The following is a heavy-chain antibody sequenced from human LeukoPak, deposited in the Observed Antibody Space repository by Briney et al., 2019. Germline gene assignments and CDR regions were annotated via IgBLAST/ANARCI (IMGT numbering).Heavy chain of an antibody. CDR2: INPNSGGT. J-gene: IGHJ3*02. Sequence: ASVTVSCKASGYTFTGYYMPWVRQAPGQGLEWMGWINPNSGGTNYAQKSQGRVTMTRDTSISTAYMELSRLRSDDTAVYYCARVTEVGTTPADIWGQGTMVTVSS. CDR3: ARVTEVGTTPADI. CDR1: GYTFTGYY. V-gene: IGHV1-2*02. D-gene: IGHD1-1*01.